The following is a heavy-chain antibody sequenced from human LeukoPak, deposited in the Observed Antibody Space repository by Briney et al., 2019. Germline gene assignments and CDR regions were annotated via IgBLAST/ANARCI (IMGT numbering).Heavy chain of an antibody. J-gene: IGHJ3*02. CDR1: GASIDSYY. CDR2: IYYSGST. Sequence: SETLSLTCTISGASIDSYYWSWIRQPPGKGLEWIGYIYYSGSTNYKPSLKSRVTISVDTSKNQFSLKLSSVTAADTAVYYCARAERSLGAGIWGQGTMVTVAS. D-gene: IGHD3-10*01. CDR3: ARAERSLGAGI. V-gene: IGHV4-59*08.